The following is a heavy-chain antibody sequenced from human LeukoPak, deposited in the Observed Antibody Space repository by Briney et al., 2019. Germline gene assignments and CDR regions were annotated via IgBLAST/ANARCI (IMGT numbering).Heavy chain of an antibody. CDR2: ISSSSGYI. Sequence: PGGCPRLSRADSGFTLSSYCLNWVRRAPGEGLEWVSSISSSSGYIYYADSVKGRFAISRDNAKNSQYLQRNSLRAEDTAVYYCARVYYDSSGYTHFDYGGQGTLVTASS. D-gene: IGHD3-22*01. CDR3: ARVYYDSSGYTHFDY. CDR1: GFTLSSYC. J-gene: IGHJ4*02. V-gene: IGHV3-21*01.